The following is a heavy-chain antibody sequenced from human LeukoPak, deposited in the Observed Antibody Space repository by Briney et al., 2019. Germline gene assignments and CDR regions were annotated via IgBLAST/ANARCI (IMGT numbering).Heavy chain of an antibody. D-gene: IGHD7-27*01. V-gene: IGHV1-2*02. CDR1: GYTLIGYY. Sequence: ASVKVSCKASGYTLIGYYMHWLRQAPGQGLEWMGWINPNSGGTNYAQKFQGRVTMTRDTSISTVYMELSSLRSDDMAVYYCARGPVTGDFDYWGQGALVTVSS. CDR2: INPNSGGT. CDR3: ARGPVTGDFDY. J-gene: IGHJ4*02.